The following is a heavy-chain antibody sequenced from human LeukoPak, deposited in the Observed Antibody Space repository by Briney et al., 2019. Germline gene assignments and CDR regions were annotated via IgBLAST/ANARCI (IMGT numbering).Heavy chain of an antibody. Sequence: PGGSLRLSCAASGFTFSSYWMSWVRQAPGKGLEWVANIKQDGSEKYYVDSVKGRSTNSRDNAKNSLYLQMNSLRAEDTAVYYCARLGLLRRNWFDYWGQGTLVTVSS. CDR1: GFTFSSYW. CDR3: ARLGLLRRNWFDY. J-gene: IGHJ4*02. D-gene: IGHD2-15*01. V-gene: IGHV3-7*01. CDR2: IKQDGSEK.